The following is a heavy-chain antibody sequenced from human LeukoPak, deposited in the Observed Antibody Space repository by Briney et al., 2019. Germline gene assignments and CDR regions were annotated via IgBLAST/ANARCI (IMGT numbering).Heavy chain of an antibody. CDR2: IYSGGST. D-gene: IGHD3-3*01. CDR1: GFTVSSNY. CDR3: ARGPLLRWGLGGRGMDV. J-gene: IGHJ6*02. V-gene: IGHV3-53*01. Sequence: GGSLRLSCAASGFTVSSNYMSWVRQAPGKGLDWVSVIYSGGSTYYADSVKGRFTISRDNSKNTLYLQMNSLRAEDTAVYYCARGPLLRWGLGGRGMDVWGQGTTVTVSS.